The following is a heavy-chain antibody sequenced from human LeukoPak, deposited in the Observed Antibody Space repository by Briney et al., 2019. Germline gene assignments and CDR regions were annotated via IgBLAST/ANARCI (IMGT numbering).Heavy chain of an antibody. CDR3: AKRRQDYLFLGDWFDP. CDR1: GFTFTEFC. V-gene: IGHV5-51*01. Sequence: GESLKISCKGSGFTFTEFCIGWVRQVPGKGLEGIGIIYPGDSDTQYTPSFHGQVTISADKSVNSVYLQWSSLKASDTAIYYCAKRRQDYLFLGDWFDPWGQGTLVTVSS. J-gene: IGHJ5*02. CDR2: IYPGDSDT. D-gene: IGHD3-16*01.